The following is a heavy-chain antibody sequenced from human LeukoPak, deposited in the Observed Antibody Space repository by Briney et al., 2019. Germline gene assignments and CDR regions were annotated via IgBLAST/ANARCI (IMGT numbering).Heavy chain of an antibody. D-gene: IGHD1-7*01. J-gene: IGHJ3*02. V-gene: IGHV3-33*01. CDR2: IYYDGSNK. CDR1: GLTFRNYG. CDR3: ARDPRGTGTTRAAFDI. Sequence: GGSLRLSCAASGLTFRNYGMHWVRQAPGKGLEGVAVIYYDGSNKYYADSVKGRFTISRDNAKNSLYLQMNSLRAEDTALYHCARDPRGTGTTRAAFDIWGQGTMVTVSS.